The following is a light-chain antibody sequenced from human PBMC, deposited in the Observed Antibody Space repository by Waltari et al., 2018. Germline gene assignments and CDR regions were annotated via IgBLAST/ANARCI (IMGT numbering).Light chain of an antibody. V-gene: IGKV3-15*01. J-gene: IGKJ1*01. CDR2: GIS. CDR1: ETIYNF. CDR3: QQYFNWPLT. Sequence: IVMTQSPGTLSVSPGQRAPLSCRPSETIYNFLAWYQQKPGQSPRLLIHGISTRAAGVPARFTGSGSGADFTLTIDSLQSDDFALYFCQQYFNWPLTFGQGTKVEI.